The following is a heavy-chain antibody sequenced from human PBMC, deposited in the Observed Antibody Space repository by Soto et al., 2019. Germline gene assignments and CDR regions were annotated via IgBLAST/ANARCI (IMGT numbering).Heavy chain of an antibody. CDR1: GGSVSTGMKY. J-gene: IGHJ6*02. D-gene: IGHD3-10*01. Sequence: PSETLSLTCTVSGGSVSTGMKYWGWVRQPPGKALEFIGYMYKTGETLLNSSLKSRVTLSMETSKNQFPLTLSSVTAADTAVYFCMKAHESGDFLGMSVWGPGTTVTVS. CDR2: MYKTGET. CDR3: MKAHESGDFLGMSV. V-gene: IGHV4-61*01.